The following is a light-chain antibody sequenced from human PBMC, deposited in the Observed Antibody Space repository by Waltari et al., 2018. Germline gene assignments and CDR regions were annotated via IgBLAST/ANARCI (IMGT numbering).Light chain of an antibody. CDR2: LGS. V-gene: IGKV2-28*01. Sequence: DIVMTQSPLSLPVTPGEPASISCRSSQSLLHSHGDNYLDWYLQKPWQSPQLLIYLGSNRASGVPDRFSGSGSGTDFTLKISRVEAEDVGVYYCMQALQTPVTFGQGTKLKIK. J-gene: IGKJ2*01. CDR1: QSLLHSHGDNY. CDR3: MQALQTPVT.